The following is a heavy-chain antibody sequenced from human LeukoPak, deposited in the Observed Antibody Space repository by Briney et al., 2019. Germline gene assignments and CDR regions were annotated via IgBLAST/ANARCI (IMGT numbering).Heavy chain of an antibody. CDR2: ISGSGDNT. CDR1: GFTFSSHG. CDR3: ARDHPYYYDSSGYTGIDY. V-gene: IGHV3-23*01. D-gene: IGHD3-22*01. J-gene: IGHJ4*02. Sequence: GGTLRLSCAASGFTFSSHGMSWVRQAPGKGLEWVSTISGSGDNTYYADSVKGRFTISRDNAKNSLYLQMNSLRAEDTAVYYCARDHPYYYDSSGYTGIDYWGQGTLVTVSS.